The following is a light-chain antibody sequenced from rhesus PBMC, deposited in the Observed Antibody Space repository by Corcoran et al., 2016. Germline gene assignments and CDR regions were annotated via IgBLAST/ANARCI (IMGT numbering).Light chain of an antibody. V-gene: IGKV1-22*01. J-gene: IGKJ3*01. CDR3: QQYSSRPFT. Sequence: DIQMTQSPSSLSASVGDTVTITCRASQGISSWLAWYQQKPGKAPKLLIYKASILPSGVPSRFSGSGSGTDFTLTISSLQSEDFSTYNCQQYSSRPFTFGPGTKLDIK. CDR1: QGISSW. CDR2: KAS.